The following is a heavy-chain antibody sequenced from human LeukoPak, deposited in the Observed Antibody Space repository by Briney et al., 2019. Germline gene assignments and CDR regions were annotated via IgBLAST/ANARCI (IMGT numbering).Heavy chain of an antibody. V-gene: IGHV4-34*01. Sequence: SETLSLTCAVYGGSFSGYYWSWIRQPPGKGLGWIGEINHSGSTNYNPSLKSRVTISVDTSKNQFSLKLSSVTAADTAVYYCASLITGYYFDYWGQGTLVTVSS. CDR3: ASLITGYYFDY. CDR1: GGSFSGYY. J-gene: IGHJ4*02. CDR2: INHSGST. D-gene: IGHD1-14*01.